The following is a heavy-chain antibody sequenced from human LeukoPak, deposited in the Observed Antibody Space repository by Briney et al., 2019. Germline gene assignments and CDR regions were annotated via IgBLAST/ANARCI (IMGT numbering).Heavy chain of an antibody. CDR2: INHSGST. J-gene: IGHJ4*02. D-gene: IGHD3-22*01. Sequence: KASETLSLTCAVYGGSFSGYYWSWIRQPPGKGLEWIGEINHSGSTNYNPSLKSRVTVSVDTSKNQFSLKLSSVTAADTAVYYCASRRYYYDSMRHWGQGTLVTVSS. CDR3: ASRRYYYDSMRH. CDR1: GGSFSGYY. V-gene: IGHV4-34*01.